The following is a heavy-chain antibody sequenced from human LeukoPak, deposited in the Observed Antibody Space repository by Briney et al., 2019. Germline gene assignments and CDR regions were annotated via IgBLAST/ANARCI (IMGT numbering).Heavy chain of an antibody. CDR1: GFTFSSYA. V-gene: IGHV3-23*01. CDR2: ISAGGGST. CDR3: AKTRGYYYYGMDV. J-gene: IGHJ6*02. D-gene: IGHD5-24*01. Sequence: AGGSLRLSCAASGFTFSSYAMSWVRQAPGKGPEWVSVISAGGGSTYHADSVKGRFTISRDKSKNTLYPQMNSLRAVDTAVYYCAKTRGYYYYGMDVWGQGTTVTVS.